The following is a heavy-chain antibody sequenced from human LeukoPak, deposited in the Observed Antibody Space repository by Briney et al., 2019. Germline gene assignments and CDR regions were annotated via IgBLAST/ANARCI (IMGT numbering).Heavy chain of an antibody. CDR1: GFTFSSVW. V-gene: IGHV3-15*01. D-gene: IGHD3-16*01. Sequence: PGGSLRLSCTASGFTFSSVWMTWVRQAPGKGLEWVGRIKSRTDSETTDYAAPVKGRFSISRDDSENTLYLQMNSLKNEDTAVYFCTTVHGAGPVNFDYWGQGSLVTVSS. J-gene: IGHJ4*02. CDR2: IKSRTDSETT. CDR3: TTVHGAGPVNFDY.